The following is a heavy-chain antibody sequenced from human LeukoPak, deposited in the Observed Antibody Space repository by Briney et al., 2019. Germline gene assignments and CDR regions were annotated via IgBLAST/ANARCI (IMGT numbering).Heavy chain of an antibody. D-gene: IGHD3-3*01. CDR3: ARALRPGITIFGVVTIDAFDI. CDR1: GFTFDDYG. CDR2: INWNGGST. V-gene: IGHV3-20*04. Sequence: GGSLRLSCAVSGFTFDDYGMSWVRQAPGKGLEWVSGINWNGGSTGYADSVKGRFTISRDNAKNSLYLQMNSLRAEDTALYYCARALRPGITIFGVVTIDAFDIWGQGTMVTVSS. J-gene: IGHJ3*02.